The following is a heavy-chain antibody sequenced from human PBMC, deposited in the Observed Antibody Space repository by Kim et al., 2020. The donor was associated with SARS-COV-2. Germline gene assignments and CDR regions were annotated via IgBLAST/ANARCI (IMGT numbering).Heavy chain of an antibody. CDR2: IYFSEST. V-gene: IGHV4-59*13. J-gene: IGHJ4*02. CDR3: ARLSRGYSYGRTAFDY. Sequence: SETLSLTCTVSGVSISSYYWCWIWQRQGTGQEWIGYIYFSESTNSNPSLKRRVPISVDTSKNQFSLTLSSVTAADTAVYYCARLSRGYSYGRTAFDYWGQGTLVTVSS. CDR1: GVSISSYY. D-gene: IGHD5-18*01.